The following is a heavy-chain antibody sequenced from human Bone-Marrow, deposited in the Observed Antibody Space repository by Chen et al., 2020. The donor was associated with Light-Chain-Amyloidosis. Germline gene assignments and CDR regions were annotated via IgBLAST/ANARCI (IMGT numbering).Heavy chain of an antibody. CDR1: GFAFSSYA. CDR3: AKDISYDDILPGYPADAFDI. Sequence: EVQLVESGGGLLQRGGSLRLSCAASGFAFSSYAMSWVRQAPGKGLEWGSTISGSGASRYSGDSVKGRLTSSRDNSKNALLRQMNSLRAEDTAVYYCAKDISYDDILPGYPADAFDIWGQGTMVTVSS. J-gene: IGHJ3*02. V-gene: IGHV3-23*04. CDR2: ISGSGASR. D-gene: IGHD3-9*01.